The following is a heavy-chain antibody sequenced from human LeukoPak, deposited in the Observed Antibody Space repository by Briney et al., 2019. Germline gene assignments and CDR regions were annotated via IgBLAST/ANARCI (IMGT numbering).Heavy chain of an antibody. CDR3: ARGGRYCTNGVCLMGAFDI. V-gene: IGHV1-2*06. J-gene: IGHJ3*02. CDR2: INPNSGGT. D-gene: IGHD2-8*01. Sequence: ASVKVSCKASGYTFTGYYMHWVRQAPGQGLEWMGRINPNSGGTNYAQKFRGRVTMTRDTSISTAYMELSRLRSDDTAVYYCARGGRYCTNGVCLMGAFDIWGQGTMVTVSS. CDR1: GYTFTGYY.